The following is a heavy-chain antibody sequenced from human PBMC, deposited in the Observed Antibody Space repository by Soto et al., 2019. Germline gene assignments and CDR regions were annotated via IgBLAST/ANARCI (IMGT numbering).Heavy chain of an antibody. Sequence: ASVKVSCKASGYTFSNYGISWVRQDPGQGLQWMGWISGYNGNTHYEEKVQDRIKMTTDTSTSTTYLELRSLRSDDTAVYFCARDPGFGFGYSYAFAMDVWG. D-gene: IGHD5-18*01. CDR3: ARDPGFGFGYSYAFAMDV. J-gene: IGHJ6*02. CDR2: ISGYNGNT. CDR1: GYTFSNYG. V-gene: IGHV1-18*01.